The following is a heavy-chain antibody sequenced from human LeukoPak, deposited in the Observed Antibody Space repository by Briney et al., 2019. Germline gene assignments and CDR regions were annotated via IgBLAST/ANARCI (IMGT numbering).Heavy chain of an antibody. Sequence: GFLRLSCATSGFTRKQKYISLVRQAPGEGLEWGLAIYRSGSTYYADSVKGRFTISRDNSKNTVYLQMNSLRVEETAVYYCASFDYGGNSDSFEIWGQGTMVTVSS. CDR3: ASFDYGGNSDSFEI. V-gene: IGHV3-66*01. CDR1: GFTRKQKY. J-gene: IGHJ3*02. D-gene: IGHD4-23*01. CDR2: IYRSGST.